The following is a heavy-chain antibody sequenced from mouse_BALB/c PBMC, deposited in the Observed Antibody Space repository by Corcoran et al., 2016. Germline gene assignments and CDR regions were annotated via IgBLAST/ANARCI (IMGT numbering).Heavy chain of an antibody. CDR2: IWWDYDK. V-gene: IGHV8-8*01. D-gene: IGHD1-1*01. CDR3: ARRFTTPPYYFDY. J-gene: IGHJ2*01. Sequence: QVTLKESGPGILQPSQTLSLTCSFSGFSLSTSGMGVGWIRQPSGKGLEWLAHIWWDYDKRYNPALKSRLTISKDTSSNQVFLKLAIVDTADTATYYCARRFTTPPYYFDYWGQGTTLTVSS. CDR1: GFSLSTSGMG.